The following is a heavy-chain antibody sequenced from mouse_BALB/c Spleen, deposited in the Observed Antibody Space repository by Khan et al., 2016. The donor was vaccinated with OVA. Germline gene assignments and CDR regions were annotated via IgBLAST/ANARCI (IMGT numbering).Heavy chain of an antibody. J-gene: IGHJ2*01. CDR2: ISTGGSYT. V-gene: IGHV5-6-4*01. CDR1: GFSFSTYS. Sequence: EVQLVESGGGLVRPGGSLKLSCAASGFSFSTYSMSWVRQTPEKRLEWVATISTGGSYTYYPDSVRGRFPISRANAKNTLSLHMSRLKTEDTAMYYGTRRRGYYSSNPYFDYWGQGTTLTVSS. CDR3: TRRRGYYSSNPYFDY. D-gene: IGHD1-1*01.